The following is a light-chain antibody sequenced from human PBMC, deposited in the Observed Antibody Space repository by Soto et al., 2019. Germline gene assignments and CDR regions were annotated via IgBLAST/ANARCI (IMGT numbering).Light chain of an antibody. V-gene: IGKV1-5*03. CDR2: KAS. Sequence: PSTLSGSVGDRVTITCRASQTISSWLAWYQQKPGKAPKLLIYKASTLKSGVPSRFSGSGSGTEFTLTISSLQPDDFATYYCRHYNSYSEAFGQGTKVDI. CDR1: QTISSW. J-gene: IGKJ1*01. CDR3: RHYNSYSEA.